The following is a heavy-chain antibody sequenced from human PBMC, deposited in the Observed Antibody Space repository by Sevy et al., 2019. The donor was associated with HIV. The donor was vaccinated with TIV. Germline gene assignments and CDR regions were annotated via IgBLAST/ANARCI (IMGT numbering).Heavy chain of an antibody. Sequence: SETLSLTCTVSGGSISSGNYYWSWIRQPAGKGLEWIGRIYTSGSTNYNPSLKSRVTISVDTSKIQFSLKLSSVTAADTAVHYCARESGDCSSTTCYEGVFDYWGQGTLVTVSS. CDR3: ARESGDCSSTTCYEGVFDY. D-gene: IGHD2-2*01. V-gene: IGHV4-61*02. J-gene: IGHJ4*02. CDR1: GGSISSGNYY. CDR2: IYTSGST.